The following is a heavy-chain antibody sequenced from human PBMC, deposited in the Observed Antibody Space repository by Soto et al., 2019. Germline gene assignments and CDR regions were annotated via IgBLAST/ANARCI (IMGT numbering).Heavy chain of an antibody. Sequence: QVQLVQSGAEVKKPGSSVKVSCKASGGTFSSYAISWVRQAPGQGLEWMGGIIPIFGTANYAQKFQGRVTITADESTSTAYMELSSLRSEDTAVYYCARAKRDTGMVRGGYYFDYWGQGTLVTVSS. CDR3: ARAKRDTGMVRGGYYFDY. D-gene: IGHD5-18*01. V-gene: IGHV1-69*01. J-gene: IGHJ4*02. CDR1: GGTFSSYA. CDR2: IIPIFGTA.